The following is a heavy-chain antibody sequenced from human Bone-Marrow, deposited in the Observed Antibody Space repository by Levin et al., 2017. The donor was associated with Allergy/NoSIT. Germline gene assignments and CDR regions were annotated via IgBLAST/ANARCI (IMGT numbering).Heavy chain of an antibody. CDR2: TWYDGSHK. Sequence: PGGSLRLSCITSGFSVSNYATHWVRQAPGKGLEWVAVTWYDGSHKYYAESVKGRFTISRDTSKNTLYLQMTSLRAEDTAVYYCARGKSGGHYYYGMDVWGQGTRVTVFS. V-gene: IGHV3-33*01. J-gene: IGHJ6*02. CDR1: GFSVSNYA. CDR3: ARGKSGGHYYYGMDV.